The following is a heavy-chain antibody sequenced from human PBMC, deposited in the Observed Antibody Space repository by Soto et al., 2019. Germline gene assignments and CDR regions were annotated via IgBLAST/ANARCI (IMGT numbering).Heavy chain of an antibody. V-gene: IGHV2-5*02. J-gene: IGHJ5*02. CDR3: AHRPIVVYGTIGFAWFEP. Sequence: QVTLKESGPTLVKPTQTLTLTCTFSGFSLSASGVAVGWIRQPPGKALEWLALIYWDDDKRYSPSLKSRLTITTDTSKNQVVLTMTNMYPVDTATYYCAHRPIVVYGTIGFAWFEPWGQGTLVPVSS. D-gene: IGHD3-22*01. CDR1: GFSLSASGVA. CDR2: IYWDDDK.